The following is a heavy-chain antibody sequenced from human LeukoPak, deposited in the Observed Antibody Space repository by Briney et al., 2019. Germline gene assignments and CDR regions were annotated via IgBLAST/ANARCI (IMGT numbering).Heavy chain of an antibody. J-gene: IGHJ5*02. D-gene: IGHD5-12*01. V-gene: IGHV3-30-3*02. CDR3: AKEREVATYYFDP. CDR2: ISSDGTNK. CDR1: GFTFIGYA. Sequence: GRSLRLSCAASGFTFIGYAMHWVRQAPGQGLEWVAVISSDGTNKYYADSVKGRFTISRDNSKNALYLQMNSLSPEDTAVYYCAKEREVATYYFDPWGQGTLVTVPS.